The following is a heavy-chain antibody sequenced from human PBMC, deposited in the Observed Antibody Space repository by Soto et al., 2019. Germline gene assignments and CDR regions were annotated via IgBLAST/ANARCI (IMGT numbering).Heavy chain of an antibody. J-gene: IGHJ4*02. CDR2: ISSSSSYI. D-gene: IGHD6-19*01. CDR1: GFTFSSYS. Sequence: GWSLRLSCAASGFTFSSYSMNWVRQAPGKGLEWVSSISSSSSYIYYADSVKGRFTISRDNAKNSLYLQMNSLRAEDTAVYYCERDANGSGWYSGYFDYWCQLTLVTGSS. CDR3: ERDANGSGWYSGYFDY. V-gene: IGHV3-21*01.